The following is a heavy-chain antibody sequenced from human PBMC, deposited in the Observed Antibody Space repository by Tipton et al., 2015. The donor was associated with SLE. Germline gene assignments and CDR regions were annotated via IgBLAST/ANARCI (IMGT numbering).Heavy chain of an antibody. CDR2: IYHSGST. D-gene: IGHD3-3*01. CDR1: GGSIRSGGYS. CDR3: ARGGYDFWSGSYFDY. Sequence: TLSLTCAVSGGSIRSGGYSWSWIRQPTGKGLEWIGNIYHSGSTYYNSSLKSRVTMSVDRSKNQFSLNLSSVTAADTAVYYCARGGYDFWSGSYFDYWGQGTLVTVSS. J-gene: IGHJ4*02. V-gene: IGHV4-30-2*01.